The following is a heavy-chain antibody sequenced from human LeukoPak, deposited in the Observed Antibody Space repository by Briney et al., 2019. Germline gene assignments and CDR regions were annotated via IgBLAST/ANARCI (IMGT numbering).Heavy chain of an antibody. CDR2: IKQDGSEK. J-gene: IGHJ4*02. Sequence: GGSLRLSCAASGFTFSSYWMSWVRQAPGKGLEWVANIKQDGSEKYYVDSVKGRFTISRDNAKNSLYLQMNSLRAEDTAVYYCVRGKTTVTPGYFDYWGQGTLVTVSS. D-gene: IGHD4-11*01. CDR1: GFTFSSYW. CDR3: VRGKTTVTPGYFDY. V-gene: IGHV3-7*01.